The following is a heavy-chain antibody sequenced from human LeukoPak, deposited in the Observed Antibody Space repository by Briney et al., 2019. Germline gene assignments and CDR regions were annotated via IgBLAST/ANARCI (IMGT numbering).Heavy chain of an antibody. CDR2: INPNSGGT. J-gene: IGHJ3*02. D-gene: IGHD3-22*01. CDR3: AATYYYDSSGYDVFDI. V-gene: IGHV1-2*06. CDR1: GYTFTGYY. Sequence: ASVKVSCKASGYTFTGYYMHWVRQAPGQGLEWMGRINPNSGGTNYAQKFQGRVTMTRDTSISTAYMELSRLRSDDTAVYYCAATYYYDSSGYDVFDIWGQGTMVTVSS.